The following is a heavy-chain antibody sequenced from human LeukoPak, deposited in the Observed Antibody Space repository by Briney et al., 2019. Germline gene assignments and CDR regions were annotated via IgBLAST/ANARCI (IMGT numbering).Heavy chain of an antibody. CDR1: GFTFSSYA. CDR3: AKDTAVTDRKNYYYYYMDV. J-gene: IGHJ6*03. Sequence: GGSLRLSCAASGFTFSSYAMSWVRQAPGKGLEWVSAISGCGGSTYYADSVKGRFTISRDNSKNTLYLQMNSLRAEDTAVYYCAKDTAVTDRKNYYYYYMDVWGKGTTVTVSS. CDR2: ISGCGGST. V-gene: IGHV3-23*01. D-gene: IGHD4-11*01.